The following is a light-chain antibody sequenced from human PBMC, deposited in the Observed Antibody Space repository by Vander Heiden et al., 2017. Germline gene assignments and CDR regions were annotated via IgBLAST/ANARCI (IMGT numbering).Light chain of an antibody. CDR1: QGISNA. CDR3: QQVKKKYSYA. Sequence: AILLTQSPSSLSASVGDRVTITCRASQGISNALAWYQQKPGKAPKLLIFAASSLQTGVPSRFSGSGYGTDFTLTISSRQPEDFASYYCQQVKKKYSYAFDQGTRMEIK. CDR2: AAS. J-gene: IGKJ5*01. V-gene: IGKV1D-13*01.